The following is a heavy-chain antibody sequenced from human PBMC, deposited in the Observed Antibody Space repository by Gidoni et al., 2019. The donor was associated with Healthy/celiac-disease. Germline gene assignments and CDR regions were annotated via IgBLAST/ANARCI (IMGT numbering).Heavy chain of an antibody. V-gene: IGHV3-9*01. D-gene: IGHD5-12*01. CDR3: AKYSGYHPRTGWFDP. CDR1: GFTFDDYA. J-gene: IGHJ5*02. Sequence: EVQLVESGGGLVQPGRSLRLSCAASGFTFDDYAMHWVRQAPGKGLEWVSGISWNSGSIGYADSVKGRFTISRDNAKNSLYLQMNSLRAEDTALYYCAKYSGYHPRTGWFDPWGQGTLVTVSS. CDR2: ISWNSGSI.